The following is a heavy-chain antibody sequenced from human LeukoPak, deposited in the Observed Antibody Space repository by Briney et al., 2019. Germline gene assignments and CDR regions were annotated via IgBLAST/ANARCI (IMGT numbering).Heavy chain of an antibody. CDR3: ARTSGLGYCSSTSCSSFDY. CDR1: GYTFTGYY. J-gene: IGHJ4*02. Sequence: GASVKVSCKASGYTFTGYYMHWVRQAPGQGLEWMGWINPNSDGTNYAQKFQGRVTMTRDTSISTAYMELSRLRSDDTAVYYCARTSGLGYCSSTSCSSFDYWGQGTLVTVSS. V-gene: IGHV1-2*02. D-gene: IGHD2-2*01. CDR2: INPNSDGT.